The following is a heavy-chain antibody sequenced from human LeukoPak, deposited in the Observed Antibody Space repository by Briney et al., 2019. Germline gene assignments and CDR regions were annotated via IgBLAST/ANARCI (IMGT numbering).Heavy chain of an antibody. CDR3: ARDQGSGWYDYYYYMDV. V-gene: IGHV1-46*01. Sequence: EDSVKVSCKASGYTFTSYYMHWVRQAPGQGLEWMGIINPSGGSTSYAQKFQGRVTMTRDTSISTAYMELSRLRSDDTAVYYCARDQGSGWYDYYYYMDVWGKGTTVTVSS. J-gene: IGHJ6*03. CDR1: GYTFTSYY. D-gene: IGHD6-19*01. CDR2: INPSGGST.